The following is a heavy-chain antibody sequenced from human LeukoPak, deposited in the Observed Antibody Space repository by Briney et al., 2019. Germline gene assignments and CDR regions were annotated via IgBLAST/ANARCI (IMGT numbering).Heavy chain of an antibody. CDR1: GFTFSSYA. V-gene: IGHV3-23*01. J-gene: IGHJ4*02. D-gene: IGHD5-18*01. Sequence: GGSLRLSCAASGFTFSSYAITWVRQAPGKGLEWVSTISGSAVSTYYADSVKGRFTISRDNSKNTVYLQMNTLRAEDTAVYYCAKDSGYSFGFDYWGQGTLVTASS. CDR2: ISGSAVST. CDR3: AKDSGYSFGFDY.